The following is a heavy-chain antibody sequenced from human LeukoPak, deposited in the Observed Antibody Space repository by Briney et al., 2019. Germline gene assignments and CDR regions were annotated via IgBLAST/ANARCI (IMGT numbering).Heavy chain of an antibody. Sequence: ASVKVSCKASGYTFTSYGISWVRQAPGQGLEWMGWISAYNGNTNYAQKLQGRVTMTTDTSTSTAYMELRSLRSDDTAVYYCARVIIGFGVGARDYYYYMDVWGKGTTVTVSS. CDR1: GYTFTSYG. J-gene: IGHJ6*03. V-gene: IGHV1-18*01. D-gene: IGHD1-26*01. CDR3: ARVIIGFGVGARDYYYYMDV. CDR2: ISAYNGNT.